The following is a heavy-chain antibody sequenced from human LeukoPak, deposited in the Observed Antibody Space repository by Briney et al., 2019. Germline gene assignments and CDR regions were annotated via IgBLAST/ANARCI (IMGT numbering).Heavy chain of an antibody. D-gene: IGHD3-22*01. J-gene: IGHJ6*03. V-gene: IGHV4-34*01. CDR1: GGSFSGYY. CDR2: INPSGST. CDR3: ARGRQEISMILVVMTGVSYYLDV. Sequence: SETLSLTCAVYGGSFSGYYWTWIRQSPGKGLEWIGEINPSGSTYYNPSLKSRLTISRDTSKNQFSLRLSSVTAADTAVYYCARGRQEISMILVVMTGVSYYLDVWGKGTTVTVSS.